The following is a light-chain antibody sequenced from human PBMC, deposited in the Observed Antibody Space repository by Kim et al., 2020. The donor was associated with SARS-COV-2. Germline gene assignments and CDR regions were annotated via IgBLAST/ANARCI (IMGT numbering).Light chain of an antibody. CDR2: EVT. CDR1: SGDVGFYNR. CDR3: SSYASGNMV. Sequence: QSALTQPPSVSGSPGQSVTISCTGTSGDVGFYNRVSWYQQSPGTAPKLVIFEVTNRPSGVSDRFSGSKSGYTASLTISGLQAEDEGDYYCSSYASGNMVFGGGTQLTVL. J-gene: IGLJ3*02. V-gene: IGLV2-18*02.